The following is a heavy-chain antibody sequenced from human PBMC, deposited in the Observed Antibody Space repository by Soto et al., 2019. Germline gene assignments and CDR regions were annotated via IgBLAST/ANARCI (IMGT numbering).Heavy chain of an antibody. J-gene: IGHJ6*02. V-gene: IGHV4-59*01. CDR1: GGSISSYY. Sequence: QVQLQESGPGLVKPSETLSLTCTVSGGSISSYYWSWIRQPPGKGLEWIGYIYYSGSTNYNPSLKSRVTISVDTSKNQFSLKLSSVTAADTAVYYCAREGLTGTIGLYYYYGMHVWGQWTTVTVSS. CDR2: IYYSGST. CDR3: AREGLTGTIGLYYYYGMHV. D-gene: IGHD1-7*01.